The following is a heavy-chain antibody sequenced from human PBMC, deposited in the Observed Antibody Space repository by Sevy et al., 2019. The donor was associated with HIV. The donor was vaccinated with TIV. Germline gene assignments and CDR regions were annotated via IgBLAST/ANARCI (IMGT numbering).Heavy chain of an antibody. CDR2: ISSSGSTI. D-gene: IGHD5-12*01. V-gene: IGHV3-48*03. CDR3: ARDDRGYSGYDRGNFDY. CDR1: GFTFSSYE. Sequence: GGSLRLSCAASGFTFSSYEMNWVRQAPGKGREWVSYISSSGSTIYYAGSVKGRFTISRDNAKNSLYLQMNSLRTEDTAVYYCARDDRGYSGYDRGNFDYRGQGTLVTVSS. J-gene: IGHJ4*02.